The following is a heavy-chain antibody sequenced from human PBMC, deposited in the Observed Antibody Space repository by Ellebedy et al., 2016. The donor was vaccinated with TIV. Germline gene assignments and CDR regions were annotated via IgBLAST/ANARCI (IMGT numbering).Heavy chain of an antibody. CDR2: FSVSGTST. J-gene: IGHJ4*02. CDR3: ARDSNLYYFDS. CDR1: GFPFTSSA. V-gene: IGHV3-23*01. Sequence: GESLKISXAASGFPFTSSAMSWVRQAPGKGLEWVSGFSVSGTSTYYADSVKGRFTISRDNSKNTLYLQMNSLRAEDTAVYYCARDSNLYYFDSWGQGTLVTVSS.